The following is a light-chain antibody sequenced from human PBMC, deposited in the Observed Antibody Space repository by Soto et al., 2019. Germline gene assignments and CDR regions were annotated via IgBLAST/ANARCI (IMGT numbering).Light chain of an antibody. CDR3: CSYAGSYTLYV. CDR1: SSDVGGYNY. CDR2: EVS. J-gene: IGLJ1*01. Sequence: QSALTQPASVSGSPGQSITISCTGTSSDVGGYNYVSWYQQHPGKAPKLMIYEVSKRPSGVPDRFSGSKSGNTASLTISGLQAEDEADYYCCSYAGSYTLYVFGTGTKLTVL. V-gene: IGLV2-11*01.